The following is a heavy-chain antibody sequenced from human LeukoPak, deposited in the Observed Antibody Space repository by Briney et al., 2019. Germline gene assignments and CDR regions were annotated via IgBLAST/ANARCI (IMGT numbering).Heavy chain of an antibody. CDR3: ARDLAEWFGESTENWFDP. J-gene: IGHJ5*02. D-gene: IGHD3-10*01. CDR1: GFTFSSYA. CDR2: ISYDGSNK. Sequence: GRSLRLSCAASGFTFSSYAMHWVRQAPGKGLEMVAIISYDGSNKYYADSVKGRFTISRDNSKNTLYLQMNSLRAEDTAVYYCARDLAEWFGESTENWFDPWGQGTLVTVSS. V-gene: IGHV3-30*04.